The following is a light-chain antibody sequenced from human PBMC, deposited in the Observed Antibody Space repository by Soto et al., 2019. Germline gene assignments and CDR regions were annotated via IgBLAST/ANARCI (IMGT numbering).Light chain of an antibody. V-gene: IGLV1-40*01. CDR3: QYYDRSLSGVV. J-gene: IGLJ2*01. CDR1: SSNIGAGYD. CDR2: GNS. Sequence: QSVLTQPPSVSGAPGQRVTISCTGSSSNIGAGYDVHWYQQLPGTAPKLLIYGNSNRPSGVPDRFSGSKSGTSASLAITGLQAADEADYYCQYYDRSLSGVVFGGGTKVTVL.